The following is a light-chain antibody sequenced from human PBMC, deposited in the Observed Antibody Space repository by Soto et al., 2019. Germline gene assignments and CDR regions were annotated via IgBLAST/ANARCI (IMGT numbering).Light chain of an antibody. CDR2: GAS. CDR1: ESVSSN. J-gene: IGKJ5*01. CDR3: QQYNSWPPIT. V-gene: IGKV3-15*01. Sequence: EFVMTQSPATLSVSPGERATLSCRASESVSSNLAWYQQRPGQAPRLVIYGASTRATGIPARFSGGGSGTEFTLTISSLQSEDFAVYYCQQYNSWPPITFGQGTRLEIK.